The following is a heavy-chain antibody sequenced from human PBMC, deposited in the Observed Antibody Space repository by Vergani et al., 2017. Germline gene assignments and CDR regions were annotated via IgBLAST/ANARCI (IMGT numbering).Heavy chain of an antibody. D-gene: IGHD6-13*01. V-gene: IGHV1-69*15. Sequence: QVHLVQSGAEMKKPGSSVKVSCKVSGDTFNNYAFSWVRLAPGQGLEWMGRIIPIFGTANYAQKFQGRVTITADESTSTAYMELSSLRSEDTAVYYCAVRTNIAAAGTANWFDPWGQGTLVTVSS. CDR1: GDTFNNYA. J-gene: IGHJ5*02. CDR2: IIPIFGTA. CDR3: AVRTNIAAAGTANWFDP.